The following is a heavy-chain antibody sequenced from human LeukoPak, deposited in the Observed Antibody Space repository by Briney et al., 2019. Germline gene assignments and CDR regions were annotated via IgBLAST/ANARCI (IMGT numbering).Heavy chain of an antibody. V-gene: IGHV3-9*01. D-gene: IGHD2-21*02. CDR2: ISWNSGSI. Sequence: GRSLRLSCAASGFTFDDYAMHWVRQAPGKGLEWVSGISWNSGSIGYADSVKGRFTISRDNAKNSLYLQMNSLRVEDTAVYYCARASRVTTRLDAFDIWGQGTMVTVSS. J-gene: IGHJ3*02. CDR3: ARASRVTTRLDAFDI. CDR1: GFTFDDYA.